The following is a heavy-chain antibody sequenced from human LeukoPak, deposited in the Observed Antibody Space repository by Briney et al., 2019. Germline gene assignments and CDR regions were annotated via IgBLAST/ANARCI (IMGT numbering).Heavy chain of an antibody. CDR3: AKDHKRKEDYSIAY. D-gene: IGHD4-11*01. J-gene: IGHJ4*02. CDR2: IRYDGSNK. Sequence: GGSLRLSCAASGFTFSSYGMHWVRQAPGKGLEWVAFIRYDGSNKYYADSVKGRFTISRDNSKNTLYLQMNSLRAEDTAVYYCAKDHKRKEDYSIAYWGQGTLVTVSS. CDR1: GFTFSSYG. V-gene: IGHV3-30*02.